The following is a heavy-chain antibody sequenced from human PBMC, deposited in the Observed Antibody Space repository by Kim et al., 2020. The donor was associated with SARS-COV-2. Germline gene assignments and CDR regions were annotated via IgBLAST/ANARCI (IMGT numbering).Heavy chain of an antibody. Sequence: SETLSLTCTVSGGSISSSSYYWGWIRQPPGKGLEWIGSIYYSGSTYYNPSLKSRVTISVDTSKNQFSLKLSSVTAADTAVYYCARHPRSSTSRPQHYMDVWGKGTTVTVSS. J-gene: IGHJ6*03. V-gene: IGHV4-39*01. CDR2: IYYSGST. CDR1: GGSISSSSYY. D-gene: IGHD2-2*01. CDR3: ARHPRSSTSRPQHYMDV.